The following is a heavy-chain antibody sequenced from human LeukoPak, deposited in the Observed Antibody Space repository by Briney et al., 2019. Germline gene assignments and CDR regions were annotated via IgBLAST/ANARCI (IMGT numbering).Heavy chain of an antibody. CDR3: ARDVTVRIAALDY. D-gene: IGHD6-13*01. CDR2: ISGSGGST. V-gene: IGHV3-23*01. Sequence: GGSLRLSCAASGFTFSSYAMRWVRQAPGKGLEWVSTISGSGGSTYYADSVKGRFTISRDNSKNTLYLQMNSLRAEDTAVYYCARDVTVRIAALDYWGQGTLVTVSS. J-gene: IGHJ4*02. CDR1: GFTFSSYA.